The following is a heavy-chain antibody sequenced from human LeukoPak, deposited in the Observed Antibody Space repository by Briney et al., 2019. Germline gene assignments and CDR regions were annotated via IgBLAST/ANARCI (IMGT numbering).Heavy chain of an antibody. CDR3: ARDDCSSTSCQRGGFDY. D-gene: IGHD2-2*01. V-gene: IGHV1-69*05. Sequence: VASVKVSCKASGGTFSSYAISWVRQAPGQGLEWMGGIIPIFGTANYAQKFQGRVTITTDESTSTAYMELSSLRSEDTAVYYCARDDCSSTSCQRGGFDYWGQGTLVTVSS. J-gene: IGHJ4*02. CDR1: GGTFSSYA. CDR2: IIPIFGTA.